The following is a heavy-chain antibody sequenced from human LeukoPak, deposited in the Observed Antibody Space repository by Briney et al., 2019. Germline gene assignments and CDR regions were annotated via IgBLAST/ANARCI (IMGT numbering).Heavy chain of an antibody. J-gene: IGHJ6*04. Sequence: GASVTVSYKVSGYTLTELSMHWVRPAPGKGLEWMGGFDPEDGETLYPQKFQGTVTITEDTAKDTVYMELRSLSSHGTAGYYCASSGYSYGLDVWGKETAVTVSS. CDR2: FDPEDGET. V-gene: IGHV1-24*01. CDR3: ASSGYSYGLDV. D-gene: IGHD5-18*01. CDR1: GYTLTELS.